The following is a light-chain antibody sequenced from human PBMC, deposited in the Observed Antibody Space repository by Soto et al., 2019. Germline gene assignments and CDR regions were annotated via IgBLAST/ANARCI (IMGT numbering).Light chain of an antibody. Sequence: DIQMTQSPSTLSASVGDRVTITCRASQSIRRWLAWYQQKPEKAPKLLIYEASILHSGVPSRFSGSGSGTEFNLTISSLQSDDFATYYCQQYNTYPWTFGQGTKVEIK. CDR1: QSIRRW. V-gene: IGKV1-5*03. CDR3: QQYNTYPWT. J-gene: IGKJ1*01. CDR2: EAS.